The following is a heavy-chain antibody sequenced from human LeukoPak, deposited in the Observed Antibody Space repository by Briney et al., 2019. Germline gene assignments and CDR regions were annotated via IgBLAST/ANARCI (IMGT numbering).Heavy chain of an antibody. Sequence: SETLSLTCTVSGGSISSSSYYRGWIRQPPGKGLEWIGSIYYSGSTNYNPSLKSRVTISVDTSKNQFSLKLSSVTAADTAVYYCARDGYSYGSGVDAFDIWGQGTMVTVSS. V-gene: IGHV4-39*07. J-gene: IGHJ3*02. CDR2: IYYSGST. D-gene: IGHD5-18*01. CDR3: ARDGYSYGSGVDAFDI. CDR1: GGSISSSSYY.